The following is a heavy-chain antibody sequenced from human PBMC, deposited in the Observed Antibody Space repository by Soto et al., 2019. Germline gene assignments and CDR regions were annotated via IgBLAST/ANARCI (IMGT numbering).Heavy chain of an antibody. CDR1: GFTFSNYA. Sequence: VQLLESGGDLVQPGGSLRLSCEASGFTFSNYAMSWVRQAPGKGLEWVSVISGSGGSTNYADSAKGRFTISRDNSMDTLYRQMNSLIADYTAVYYCARVFYYDISTDKSYNMDVWGQGTTVIVSS. CDR3: ARVFYYDISTDKSYNMDV. J-gene: IGHJ6*02. D-gene: IGHD3-9*01. CDR2: ISGSGGST. V-gene: IGHV3-23*01.